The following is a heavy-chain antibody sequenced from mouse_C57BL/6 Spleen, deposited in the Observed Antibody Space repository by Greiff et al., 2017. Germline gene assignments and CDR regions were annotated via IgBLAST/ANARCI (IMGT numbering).Heavy chain of an antibody. J-gene: IGHJ2*01. V-gene: IGHV1-76*01. CDR2: IYPGSGNT. D-gene: IGHD2-5*01. Sequence: QVQLQQSGAELVRPGASVKLSCKASGYTFTDYYINWVKQRPGQGLEWIARIYPGSGNTYYNEKFKGKATLTAEKSSSTAYMQLSSLTSEDSAVYFCARSPYYSNDDYFDYGGQGTTLTVSS. CDR3: ARSPYYSNDDYFDY. CDR1: GYTFTDYY.